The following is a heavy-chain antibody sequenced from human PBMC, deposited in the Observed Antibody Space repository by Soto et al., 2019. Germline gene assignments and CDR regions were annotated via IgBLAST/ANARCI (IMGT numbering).Heavy chain of an antibody. J-gene: IGHJ5*02. CDR3: ARGGTIFGVVIRGTYWFDP. CDR1: GGSISSGGYS. D-gene: IGHD3-3*01. CDR2: IYHSGST. V-gene: IGHV4-30-2*01. Sequence: SETLSLTCAVSGGSISSGGYSWSWIRQPPGKGLEWIGYIYHSGSTYYNPSLKSRVTISVDRSKNQFSLKLSSVTAEDTAVYYCARGGTIFGVVIRGTYWFDPWGQGTLVTVSS.